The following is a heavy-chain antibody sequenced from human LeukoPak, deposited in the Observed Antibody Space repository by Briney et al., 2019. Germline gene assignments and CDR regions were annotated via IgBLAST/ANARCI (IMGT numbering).Heavy chain of an antibody. CDR1: GVSVSDNY. Sequence: PGGSLRLSCAGSGVSVSDNYMTWVRQAPGKGLEWVSVTYSGGTTYYADSVEGRFTISRDNSKNTLYLQMNSLRTEDTAVYYCAKEGGLGYCSTTSCAFAHWGRGTLVTVSS. CDR3: AKEGGLGYCSTTSCAFAH. J-gene: IGHJ4*02. V-gene: IGHV3-53*01. D-gene: IGHD2-2*01. CDR2: TYSGGTT.